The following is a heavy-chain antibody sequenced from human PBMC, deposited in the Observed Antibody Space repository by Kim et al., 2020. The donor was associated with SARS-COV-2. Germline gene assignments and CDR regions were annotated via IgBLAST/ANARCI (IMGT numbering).Heavy chain of an antibody. CDR2: IYYSGST. Sequence: SETLSLTCTVSGGSISSGGYYWTWIRQHPGKGLEWIGYIYYSGSTYYNPSLKSRVTISVDTSKNQFSLKLSSVTAADTAVYYCARGRISMFGVITGAFDSWGQGTLVTVSS. CDR3: ARGRISMFGVITGAFDS. V-gene: IGHV4-31*03. D-gene: IGHD3-3*01. CDR1: GGSISSGGYY. J-gene: IGHJ4*02.